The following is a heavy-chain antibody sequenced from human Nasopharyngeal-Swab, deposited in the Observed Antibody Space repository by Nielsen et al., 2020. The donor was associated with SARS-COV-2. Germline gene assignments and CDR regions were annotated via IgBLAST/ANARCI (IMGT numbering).Heavy chain of an antibody. J-gene: IGHJ6*03. V-gene: IGHV1-3*01. Sequence: WVRQAPGQRLEWLGWINAGNGDTKYSQRFQGRVTITRDTSASIAYMDLTSLRSEDTAVYYCARDPRQEEKYYRDVWGKGTTGTFSS. CDR2: INAGNGDT. CDR3: ARDPRQEEKYYRDV.